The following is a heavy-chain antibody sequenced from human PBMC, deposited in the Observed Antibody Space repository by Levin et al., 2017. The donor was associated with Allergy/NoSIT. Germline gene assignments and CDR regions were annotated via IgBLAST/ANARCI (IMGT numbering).Heavy chain of an antibody. J-gene: IGHJ4*02. D-gene: IGHD5-12*01. CDR2: INPNNGDT. CDR3: ASEDVAYYFDY. V-gene: IGHV1-2*02. CDR1: GYTFTRFY. Sequence: ASVKVSCKASGYTFTRFYMHWVRQAPGQGLEWMGWINPNNGDTNYAQKFQGRVTMTRDTSINTAYMELSRLRSDDTAVYYCASEDVAYYFDYWGQGTLVTVSS.